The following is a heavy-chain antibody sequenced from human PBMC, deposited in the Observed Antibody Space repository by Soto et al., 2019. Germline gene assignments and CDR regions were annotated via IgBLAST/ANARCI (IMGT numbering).Heavy chain of an antibody. CDR3: AKDHPLYCTGGSCYSDY. V-gene: IGHV3-30*18. D-gene: IGHD2-15*01. CDR2: VSFDGSNI. J-gene: IGHJ4*02. CDR1: GFSFSKYA. Sequence: QVQLVESGGGVVQPGRSLRLSCAASGFSFSKYAMHWVRQAPGKGLEWVAIVSFDGSNIYYADSVKGRFTISRDNSKNTLNLQMNSLRAEDTAVYYCAKDHPLYCTGGSCYSDYWGQGTLVTVSS.